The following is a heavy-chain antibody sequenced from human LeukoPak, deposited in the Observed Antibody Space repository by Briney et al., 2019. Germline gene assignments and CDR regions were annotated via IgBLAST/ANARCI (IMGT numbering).Heavy chain of an antibody. Sequence: GASVTVSCKASGYTFTNYAFSWVRQAPGQGLEWMGWISAYNGNINYAQKLQGRVTMTADTSTTTAYMELRSLTSDDTAVYYCVRGKNVDTAVVSDFWGQGTLVIVSS. CDR3: VRGKNVDTAVVSDF. D-gene: IGHD5-18*01. CDR2: ISAYNGNI. J-gene: IGHJ4*02. CDR1: GYTFTNYA. V-gene: IGHV1-18*01.